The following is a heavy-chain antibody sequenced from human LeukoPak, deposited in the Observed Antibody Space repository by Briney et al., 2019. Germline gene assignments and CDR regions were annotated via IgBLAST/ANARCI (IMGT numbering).Heavy chain of an antibody. CDR2: IWYDGSNE. CDR1: GFTFSSYG. Sequence: GGSLRLSCAASGFTFSSYGMHWVRQAPGKELEWVALIWYDGSNEYHADSVKGRFTISRDNSKNTLYLQMNSLRAEDTAVYYCARARTFGGVIVIPYYFDYWGQGTLVTVSS. CDR3: ARARTFGGVIVIPYYFDY. J-gene: IGHJ4*02. V-gene: IGHV3-33*01. D-gene: IGHD3-16*02.